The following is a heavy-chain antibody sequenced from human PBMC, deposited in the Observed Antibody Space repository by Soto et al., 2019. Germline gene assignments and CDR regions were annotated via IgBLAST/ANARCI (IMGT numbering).Heavy chain of an antibody. CDR1: GFTFSDYY. CDR3: ARTPDCTNGVCSAGFDY. Sequence: QVQLVESGGGLVKPGGSLRLSCAASGFTFSDYYMSWIRQAPGKGLEWVSYISSSSSYTNYADSVKGRFTIARDNAKNSLYLQMNSLRAADTAVYYCARTPDCTNGVCSAGFDYWGQGTLVTVSS. CDR2: ISSSSSYT. J-gene: IGHJ4*02. V-gene: IGHV3-11*06. D-gene: IGHD2-8*01.